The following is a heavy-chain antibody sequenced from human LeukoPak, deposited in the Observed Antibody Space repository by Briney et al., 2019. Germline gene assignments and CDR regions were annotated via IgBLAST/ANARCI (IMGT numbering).Heavy chain of an antibody. CDR2: MSSDGSSK. CDR3: AREAGYGMDV. CDR1: EFTFSSYG. D-gene: IGHD6-19*01. Sequence: PGGSLRLSCAASEFTFSSYGMHWVRQAPGKGLEWVADMSSDGSSKYYVDPVKGRFTISRENSQSTLSLQMHSLRAEDTAVYDCAREAGYGMDVWGQGTTVTVSS. V-gene: IGHV3-30*03. J-gene: IGHJ6*02.